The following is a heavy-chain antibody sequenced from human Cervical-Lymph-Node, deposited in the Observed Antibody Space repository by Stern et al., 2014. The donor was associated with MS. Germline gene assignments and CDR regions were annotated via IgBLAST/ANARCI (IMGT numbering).Heavy chain of an antibody. CDR3: ARDVPPTYYYDSSGYYGDY. J-gene: IGHJ4*02. CDR2: IKQDGSEK. CDR1: GFTFSSYW. V-gene: IGHV3-7*01. Sequence: EVQLVESGGGLVQPGGSLRLSCAASGFTFSSYWVSWVRQAPGKGLEWVANIKQDGSEKYYVDSVKGRFTISRDNAKNSLYLQMNSLRAEDTAVYYCARDVPPTYYYDSSGYYGDYWGQGTLVTVSS. D-gene: IGHD3-22*01.